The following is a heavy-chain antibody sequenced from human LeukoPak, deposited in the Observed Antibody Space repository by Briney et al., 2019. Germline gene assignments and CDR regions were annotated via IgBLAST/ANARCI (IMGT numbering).Heavy chain of an antibody. CDR2: ISWSGDRM. D-gene: IGHD2-2*01. V-gene: IGHV3-9*01. CDR3: AKDLGGSATTV. Sequence: PGGSLRLSCAASGFTFEDHVMHWVQKAPGKGLEWVSSISWSGDRMGYADAVKGRFTISRDNAKNSLFLQMNSLRVEDTALYYCAKDLGGSATTVWGQGTLVTVSS. CDR1: GFTFEDHV. J-gene: IGHJ4*02.